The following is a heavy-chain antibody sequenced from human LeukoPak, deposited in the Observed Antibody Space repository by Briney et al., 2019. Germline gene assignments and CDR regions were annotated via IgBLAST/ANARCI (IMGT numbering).Heavy chain of an antibody. Sequence: PGGSLRLSCAASGFTFSSYAMSWARQAPGKVLEWVSVIYSGGSTYYADSVKGRFTISRYNSKNTLYLQMNSLRAEDTAVYSCAREKDLGYCSGGSCPYAFDIWGQGTMVTVSS. CDR1: GFTFSSYA. D-gene: IGHD2-15*01. CDR2: IYSGGST. CDR3: AREKDLGYCSGGSCPYAFDI. V-gene: IGHV3-53*01. J-gene: IGHJ3*02.